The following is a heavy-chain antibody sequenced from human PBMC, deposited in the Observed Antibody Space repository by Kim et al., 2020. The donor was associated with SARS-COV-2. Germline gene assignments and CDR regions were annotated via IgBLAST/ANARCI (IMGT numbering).Heavy chain of an antibody. V-gene: IGHV3-43*02. D-gene: IGHD3-9*01. J-gene: IGHJ6*02. CDR3: AKADPVLRYFDWLIQNPEKYGMDV. CDR2: ISGDGGST. Sequence: GGSLRLSCAASGFTFDDYAMHWVRQAPGKGLEWVSLISGDGGSTYYADSVKGRFTISRDNSKNSLYLQMNSLRTEDTALYYCAKADPVLRYFDWLIQNPEKYGMDVWGQGTTVTVSS. CDR1: GFTFDDYA.